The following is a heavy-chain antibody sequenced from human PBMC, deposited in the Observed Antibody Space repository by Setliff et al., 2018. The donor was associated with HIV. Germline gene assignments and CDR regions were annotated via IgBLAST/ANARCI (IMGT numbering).Heavy chain of an antibody. CDR2: IDHSGST. J-gene: IGHJ5*02. CDR3: ATCRHRPSNWFDP. Sequence: SETLSLTCAVYGGSFSGYYWSWIRQAPGKGLEWIGEIDHSGSTNYNPSLKSRVTISVDRSGNQFSLRLTSVTAADTAVYYCATCRHRPSNWFDPWGQGTVVTVSS. CDR1: GGSFSGYY. V-gene: IGHV4-34*01.